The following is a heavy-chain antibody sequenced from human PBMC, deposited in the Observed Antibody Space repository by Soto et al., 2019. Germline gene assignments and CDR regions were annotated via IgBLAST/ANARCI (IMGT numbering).Heavy chain of an antibody. V-gene: IGHV3-23*01. Sequence: GGSLRLSCAASGFTFSSCAMSWVRQAPGKGLEWVSAISGDGGNTYYIDSVKGRFTISRDNSKNTLYLQMNSLRAEDTAVYYCAKGRDIAVVPTYIFSWGQGTTVTVS. CDR3: AKGRDIAVVPTYIFS. CDR2: ISGDGGNT. D-gene: IGHD2-2*01. J-gene: IGHJ5*02. CDR1: GFTFSSCA.